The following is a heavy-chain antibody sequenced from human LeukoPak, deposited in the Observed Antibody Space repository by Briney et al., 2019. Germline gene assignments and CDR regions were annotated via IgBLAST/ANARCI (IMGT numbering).Heavy chain of an antibody. CDR2: IYSGST. CDR1: GGSISSGGYY. V-gene: IGHV4-31*03. D-gene: IGHD2-15*01. CDR3: ARVPRAAANYYYYYGMDV. J-gene: IGHJ6*02. Sequence: SETLSLTCTVSGGSISSGGYYWSWIRQHPGKGLEWIGYIYSGSTYYNPSLKSRVTISVDTSKNQFSLKLSSVTAADTAVYYCARVPRAAANYYYYYGMDVWGQGTTVTASS.